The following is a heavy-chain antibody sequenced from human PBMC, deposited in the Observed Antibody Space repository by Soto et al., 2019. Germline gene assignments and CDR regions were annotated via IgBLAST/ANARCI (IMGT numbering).Heavy chain of an antibody. Sequence: GESLKISCAASGLTFRSYWMHWVRQAPGKGLVWVSRINTDGSVAMYVDSAEGRFTISRDNSKSTVYLQMNSLRAEDTAIYYCAKDTYYYDSSGYYVFDYWGQGALVTVSS. CDR1: GLTFRSYW. CDR3: AKDTYYYDSSGYYVFDY. CDR2: INTDGSVA. J-gene: IGHJ4*02. D-gene: IGHD3-22*01. V-gene: IGHV3-74*03.